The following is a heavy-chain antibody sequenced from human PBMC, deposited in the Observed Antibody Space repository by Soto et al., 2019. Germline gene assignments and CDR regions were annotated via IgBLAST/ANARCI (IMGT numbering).Heavy chain of an antibody. CDR1: GGTFSSYA. V-gene: IGHV1-69*12. CDR3: SREAMDYPDGMDV. D-gene: IGHD3-16*01. J-gene: IGHJ6*02. CDR2: IIPIFGTA. Sequence: QVKLVQSGAEVKKPGSSVKVSCKASGGTFSSYAISWVRQAPGHGLEWMGGIIPIFGTANYALKFQGRVTIAADESSSTADMELSILRSEGTAVYYGSREAMDYPDGMDVWGQGTTVTVSS.